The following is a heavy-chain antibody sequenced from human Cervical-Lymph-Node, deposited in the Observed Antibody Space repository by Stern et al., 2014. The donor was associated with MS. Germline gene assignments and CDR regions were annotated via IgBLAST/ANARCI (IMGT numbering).Heavy chain of an antibody. CDR1: GFTFSNYG. D-gene: IGHD6-6*01. J-gene: IGHJ4*02. CDR2: LLYDGSNK. CDR3: AKDRGSSVAARYFDY. V-gene: IGHV3-30*18. Sequence: MQLVESGGGVVQPGRSLRLSCAASGFTFSNYGMHWVRQAPGKGLEWVAVLLYDGSNKYYADSVKGRFTVSRDNSKNTLYLQMNSLRADDTAIYYCAKDRGSSVAARYFDYWGQGTLVTVSS.